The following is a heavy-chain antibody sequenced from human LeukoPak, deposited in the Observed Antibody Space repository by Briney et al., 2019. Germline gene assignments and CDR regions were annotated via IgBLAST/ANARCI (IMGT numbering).Heavy chain of an antibody. J-gene: IGHJ4*02. D-gene: IGHD2-2*01. CDR1: GYTFTSYY. CDR3: ANDLGSTSCYGTPSPCDY. V-gene: IGHV1-46*01. Sequence: GASVKVSCKASGYTFTSYYMHWVRQAPGQGLEWMGIINPSGGSTSYAQKFQGRVTMTRDTSTSTVYMELSSLRSEDTAVYYCANDLGSTSCYGTPSPCDYWGQGTLVTVSS. CDR2: INPSGGST.